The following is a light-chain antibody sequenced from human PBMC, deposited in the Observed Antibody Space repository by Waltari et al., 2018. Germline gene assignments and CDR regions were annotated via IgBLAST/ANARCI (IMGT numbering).Light chain of an antibody. Sequence: QSALTQPASVSGSPGQSITISCTGTSSDVGGYNYASWYQQPPGKAPKPIISDVSNRPSGVSNRFSGSKSGNTASLTFSGLQAEDEADYYCNSYTSSRTFVFGTGTKVTVL. CDR3: NSYTSSRTFV. CDR2: DVS. V-gene: IGLV2-14*03. J-gene: IGLJ1*01. CDR1: SSDVGGYNY.